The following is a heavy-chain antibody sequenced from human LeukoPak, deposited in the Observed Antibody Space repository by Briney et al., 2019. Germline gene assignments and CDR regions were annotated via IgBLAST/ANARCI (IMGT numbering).Heavy chain of an antibody. J-gene: IGHJ4*02. CDR1: GFTFSSYS. D-gene: IGHD3-9*01. CDR3: AKVAKSRRYFAWLSIFGYYFDY. Sequence: GGSLRLSCAASGFTFSSYSMSWVRQAPGKGLEWVSAISGSGGSTYYADSVNGRFTISRDNSKKTLYLQMNSLRAEDTHVYYCAKVAKSRRYFAWLSIFGYYFDYWGQGTLVTVSS. V-gene: IGHV3-23*01. CDR2: ISGSGGST.